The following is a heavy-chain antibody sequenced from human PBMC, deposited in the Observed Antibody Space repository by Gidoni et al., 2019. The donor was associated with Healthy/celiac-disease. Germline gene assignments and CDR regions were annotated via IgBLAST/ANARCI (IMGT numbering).Heavy chain of an antibody. V-gene: IGHV4-34*01. CDR3: ARSTIFGVVILSYGMDV. Sequence: QVQLQQWGAGLLKPSETLSLTCAVYGGSFSGYYWSWIRQPPGKGLEWIGEINHSGSTNYNPSLKSRVTISVDTSKNQFSLKLSSVTAADTAVYYCARSTIFGVVILSYGMDVWGQGTTVTVSS. D-gene: IGHD3-3*01. J-gene: IGHJ6*02. CDR2: INHSGST. CDR1: GGSFSGYY.